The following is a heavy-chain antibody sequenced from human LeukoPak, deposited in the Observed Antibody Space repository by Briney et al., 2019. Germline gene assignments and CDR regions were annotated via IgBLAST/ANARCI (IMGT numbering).Heavy chain of an antibody. CDR3: ARVFSYYGSGSYYNKFDY. D-gene: IGHD3-10*01. J-gene: IGHJ4*02. CDR1: GYTFTGYY. V-gene: IGHV1-2*06. CDR2: INPNSGGT. Sequence: GASVKVSCKASGYTFTGYYMHWVRQAPGQGLEWMGRINPNSGGTNYAQKFQGRVTMTRDTSISTADMELSRLRSDDTAVYYCARVFSYYGSGSYYNKFDYWGQGTLVTVSS.